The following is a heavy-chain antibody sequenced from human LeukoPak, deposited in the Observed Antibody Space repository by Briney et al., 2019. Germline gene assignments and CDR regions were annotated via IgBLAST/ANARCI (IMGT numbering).Heavy chain of an antibody. Sequence: PGGSLRLSCAASGFTLRSYAMSWVRQAPGKGPQWVSGISASGGRTYYADSVEGRFTISRDTSRNTLYLQMDSLRADDTAVYYCGKDPNGDYVGAFDIWGQGTTVTVSS. CDR1: GFTLRSYA. CDR3: GKDPNGDYVGAFDI. V-gene: IGHV3-23*01. D-gene: IGHD4-17*01. CDR2: ISASGGRT. J-gene: IGHJ3*02.